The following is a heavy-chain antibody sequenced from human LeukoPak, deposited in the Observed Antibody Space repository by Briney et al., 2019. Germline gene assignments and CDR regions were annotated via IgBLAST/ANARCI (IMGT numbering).Heavy chain of an antibody. J-gene: IGHJ4*02. CDR2: IYYSGST. V-gene: IGHV4-59*12. CDR3: ARGGVGAAAGNKDY. Sequence: SETLSLTCTVSGGSISSYYWNWLRQPPGKGLEGIGYIYYSGSTNYNPSLKSRVTISVDKSKNQFSLKLSSMTAADTAVYYCARGGVGAAAGNKDYWGQGTLVTVSS. CDR1: GGSISSYY. D-gene: IGHD6-13*01.